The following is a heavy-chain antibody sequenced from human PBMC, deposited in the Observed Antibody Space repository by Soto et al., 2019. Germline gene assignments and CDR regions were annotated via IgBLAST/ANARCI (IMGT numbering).Heavy chain of an antibody. CDR2: TLPGNSET. CDR3: ARSRYYDTTGYYPFYYYYYGMDV. CDR1: GYSFSNYW. V-gene: IGHV5-51*01. Sequence: GESLKISCNGSGYSFSNYWIGWVRQMSGKCLEWMAITLPGNSETIYSPSFQGHVTISVDRSISTAYLQWSSLKASDTALYYCARSRYYDTTGYYPFYYYYYGMDVWGQGTTVTVSS. D-gene: IGHD3-22*01. J-gene: IGHJ6*02.